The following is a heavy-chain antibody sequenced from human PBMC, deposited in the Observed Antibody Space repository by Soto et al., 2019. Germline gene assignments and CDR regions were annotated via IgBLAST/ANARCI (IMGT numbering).Heavy chain of an antibody. J-gene: IGHJ4*02. V-gene: IGHV3-30-3*01. CDR2: LSYGGSDK. Sequence: GGSLILSCAASGFTFSSYAIHWVRQAPDKGMEWVALLSYGGSDKGYADSVKGRFTISRDNSRNTLFLQMNSLRAEDTAVYYCARDYYKYYDSSGYYRSPAYWGQGTLVTVSS. D-gene: IGHD3-22*01. CDR3: ARDYYKYYDSSGYYRSPAY. CDR1: GFTFSSYA.